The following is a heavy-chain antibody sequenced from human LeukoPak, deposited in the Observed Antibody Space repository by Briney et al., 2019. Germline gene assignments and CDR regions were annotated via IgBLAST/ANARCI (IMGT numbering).Heavy chain of an antibody. Sequence: SETLSLTCTVSGGSISSYYWSWIRQPPGKGLEWIGYIYYSGSTNYNPSLKSRVTISVDTSKNQFSLKLISVTAADTAVYYCAREEVLYDSSGYYYTEYFQHWGQGTLVTVSS. CDR1: GGSISSYY. D-gene: IGHD3-22*01. CDR2: IYYSGST. V-gene: IGHV4-59*01. J-gene: IGHJ1*01. CDR3: AREEVLYDSSGYYYTEYFQH.